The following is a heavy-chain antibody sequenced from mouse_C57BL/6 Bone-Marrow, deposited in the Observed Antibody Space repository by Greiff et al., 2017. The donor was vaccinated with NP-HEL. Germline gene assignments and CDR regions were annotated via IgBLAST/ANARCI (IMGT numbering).Heavy chain of an antibody. CDR1: GYTFTDYE. D-gene: IGHD1-1*01. Sequence: QVHVKQSGAELVRPGASVTLSCKASGYTFTDYEMHWVKQTPVHGLEWIGAIDPETGGTAYNQKFKGKAILTADKSSSTAYMELRSLTSEDSAVYYCTSAVVDHWGQGTTLTVSA. CDR2: IDPETGGT. CDR3: TSAVVDH. J-gene: IGHJ2*01. V-gene: IGHV1-15*01.